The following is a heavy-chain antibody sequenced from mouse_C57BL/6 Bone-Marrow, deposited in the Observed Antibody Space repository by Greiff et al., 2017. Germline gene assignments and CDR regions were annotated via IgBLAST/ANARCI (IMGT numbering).Heavy chain of an antibody. D-gene: IGHD1-1*01. CDR1: GYSFTGYY. J-gene: IGHJ1*03. CDR2: INPSTGGT. V-gene: IGHV1-42*01. CDR3: AREVYYGSSYIYWYFDV. Sequence: EVQLVESGPELVKPGASVKISCKASGYSFTGYYMNWVKQSPEKSLEWIGEINPSTGGTTYNQKFKAKATLTVDKSSSTAYMQLKSLTSEDSAVYYCAREVYYGSSYIYWYFDVWGTGTTVTVSS.